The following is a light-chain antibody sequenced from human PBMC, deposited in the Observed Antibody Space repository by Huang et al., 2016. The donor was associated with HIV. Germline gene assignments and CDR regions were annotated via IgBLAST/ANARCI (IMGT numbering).Light chain of an antibody. V-gene: IGKV1-NL1*01. CDR3: QQYYSSPPA. J-gene: IGKJ2*01. CDR1: QGITNS. Sequence: DIQMTQSPSSLSASVGDRVTITCRVSQGITNSLAWYQQKPGKAPILLLSDASRLESGVPSRFSGSGSGTDYTLTISSLQPEDFATYYCQQYYSSPPAFGQGTKLEIK. CDR2: DAS.